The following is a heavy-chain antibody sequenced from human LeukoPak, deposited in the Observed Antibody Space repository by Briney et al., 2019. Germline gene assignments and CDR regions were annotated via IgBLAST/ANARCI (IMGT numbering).Heavy chain of an antibody. Sequence: SGTLSLTCTVSGGSISSYYWSWIRQPPGKGLEWIGYIYYSGSTNYNPSLKSRVTISVDTSKNQFSPKLSSVTAADTAVYYCARSTSSIYSYGYYFDYWGQGTLVTVSS. D-gene: IGHD5-18*01. J-gene: IGHJ4*02. CDR1: GGSISSYY. CDR3: ARSTSSIYSYGYYFDY. V-gene: IGHV4-59*01. CDR2: IYYSGST.